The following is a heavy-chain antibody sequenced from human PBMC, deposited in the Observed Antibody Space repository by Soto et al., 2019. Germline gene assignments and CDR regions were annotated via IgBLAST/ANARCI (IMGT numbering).Heavy chain of an antibody. CDR3: ARIKVVAATLSYYYGMDV. CDR1: GYSFTSYW. J-gene: IGHJ6*02. D-gene: IGHD2-15*01. CDR2: IDPSDSYT. V-gene: IGHV5-10-1*01. Sequence: GESLKISCKGSGYSFTSYWISWVRQMPGKGLEWMGRIDPSDSYTNYSPSFQGHVTISADKSISTAYLQWSSLKASDTAMYYCARIKVVAATLSYYYGMDVWGQGTTVTVSS.